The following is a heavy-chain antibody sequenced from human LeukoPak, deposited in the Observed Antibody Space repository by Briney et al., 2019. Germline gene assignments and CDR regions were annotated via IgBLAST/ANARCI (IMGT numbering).Heavy chain of an antibody. D-gene: IGHD3-22*01. CDR1: GFTFSDYS. CDR3: ARSCGYPFFDY. V-gene: IGHV3-48*01. J-gene: IGHJ4*02. CDR2: ITSTSDTI. Sequence: GGSLRLSCEASGFTFSDYSMNWVRQAPGEGLEWLSYITSTSDTIYYADSVKGRFTSSRDNAKNSVYLQMNSLRAEDTAVYYCARSCGYPFFDYWGQGTLVTVSS.